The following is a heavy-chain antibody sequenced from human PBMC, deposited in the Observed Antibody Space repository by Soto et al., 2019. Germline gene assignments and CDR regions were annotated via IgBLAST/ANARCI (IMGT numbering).Heavy chain of an antibody. V-gene: IGHV3-33*01. CDR1: VFSFSNYC. J-gene: IGHJ4*02. Sequence: LILSGAASVFSFSNYCMHWVLQGPCKGLDLVAVIWFDGSNKYYADSVKGRFTISRDNSENMLYLQINSLRAEYTALYYCVRGPYSSSHWGIDHWGKGTLVTASS. CDR3: VRGPYSSSHWGIDH. CDR2: IWFDGSNK. D-gene: IGHD6-13*01.